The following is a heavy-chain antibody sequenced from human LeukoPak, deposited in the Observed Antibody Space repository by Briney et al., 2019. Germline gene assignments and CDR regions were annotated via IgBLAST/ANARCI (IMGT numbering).Heavy chain of an antibody. CDR1: GFTFSSYG. V-gene: IGHV3-30*18. J-gene: IGHJ4*02. D-gene: IGHD3-10*01. CDR2: ISYDGSNK. CDR3: AKDSLYYGSGSYNYLDY. Sequence: GRSLRLSCAASGFTFSSYGMHWVRQAPGKGLEWVAVISYDGSNKYYADSVKGRFTISRDNSKNTLYLQMNSLRAEDTAVYYCAKDSLYYGSGSYNYLDYWGQGTPVTVSS.